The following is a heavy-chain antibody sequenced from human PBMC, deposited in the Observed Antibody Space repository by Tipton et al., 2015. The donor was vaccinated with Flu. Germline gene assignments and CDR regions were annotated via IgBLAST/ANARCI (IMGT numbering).Heavy chain of an antibody. V-gene: IGHV4-61*02. CDR1: GGSISSGSYY. CDR2: IYTSGST. Sequence: TLSLTCTVSGGSISSGSYYWSWIRQPAGKGLEWIGRIYTSGSTNYNPSLKSRVTISVDTSKNQFSLKLSSVTAANTAVYYCAREGFDSSGYRAGDAFASWGQGTMVTVSS. D-gene: IGHD3-22*01. J-gene: IGHJ3*02. CDR3: AREGFDSSGYRAGDAFAS.